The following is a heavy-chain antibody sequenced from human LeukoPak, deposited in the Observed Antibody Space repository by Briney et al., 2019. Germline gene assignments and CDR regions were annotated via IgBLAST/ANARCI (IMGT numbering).Heavy chain of an antibody. D-gene: IGHD2-8*01. CDR3: AREKNGLDY. CDR2: IIPILGIA. Sequence: GASVKVSCKASGYTFTSYGISWVRQAPGQGLEWMGRIIPILGIANYAQKFQGRVTITADKSTSTAYMELSSLRSEDTAVYYCAREKNGLDYWGQGTLVTVSS. CDR1: GYTFTSYG. J-gene: IGHJ4*02. V-gene: IGHV1-69*04.